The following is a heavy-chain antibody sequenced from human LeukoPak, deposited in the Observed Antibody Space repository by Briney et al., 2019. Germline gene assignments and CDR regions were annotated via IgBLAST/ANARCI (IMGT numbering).Heavy chain of an antibody. V-gene: IGHV4-61*01. CDR1: GGSISSGSYY. CDR2: IYYSGST. CDR3: ARDELGGAFDI. Sequence: SETLSLTCTVSGGSISSGSYYWSWIRQPPGKGLEWVGYIYYSGSTNYNPSLKSRVTISVDTSKNQFSLKLSSVTAADTAVYYCARDELGGAFDIWGQGTMVTVSS. D-gene: IGHD7-27*01. J-gene: IGHJ3*02.